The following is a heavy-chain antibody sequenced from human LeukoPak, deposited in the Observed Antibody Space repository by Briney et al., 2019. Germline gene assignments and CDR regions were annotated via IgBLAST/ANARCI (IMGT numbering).Heavy chain of an antibody. D-gene: IGHD5-18*01. Sequence: GGSLRLSCAASGFTFSSYAMSWVRQAPGKGLGWVSAISGSGGSTYYADSVKGWFTISRDNSKNTLYLQMNSLRAEDTAVYYCARARTWIQLWFLDYWGQGTLVTVSS. V-gene: IGHV3-23*01. CDR2: ISGSGGST. CDR3: ARARTWIQLWFLDY. J-gene: IGHJ4*02. CDR1: GFTFSSYA.